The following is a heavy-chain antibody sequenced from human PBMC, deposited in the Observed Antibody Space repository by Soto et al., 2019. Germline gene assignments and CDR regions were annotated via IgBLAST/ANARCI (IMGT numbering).Heavy chain of an antibody. CDR2: RSYDGSNK. CDR3: AKENYDSSGYYYYYYYGMDV. V-gene: IGHV3-30*18. D-gene: IGHD3-22*01. J-gene: IGHJ6*02. Sequence: QVQLVESGGGVVQPGRSLRLSCAASGFTFSSYGMHWVRQAPGKGLEWVAVRSYDGSNKYYADSVKGRFTITRDNSNNTLYLQMNGLRAEDTAVYYCAKENYDSSGYYYYYYYGMDVWGQGTTVTVSS. CDR1: GFTFSSYG.